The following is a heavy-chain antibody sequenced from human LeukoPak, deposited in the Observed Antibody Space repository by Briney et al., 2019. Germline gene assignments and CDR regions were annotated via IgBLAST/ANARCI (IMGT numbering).Heavy chain of an antibody. CDR3: AKEGYCSGGSCYSLDY. D-gene: IGHD2-15*01. CDR1: GFTFSSYG. V-gene: IGHV3-30*18. Sequence: GGSLRLSCAASGFTFSSYGMHWVRQAPGKGLEWVAVISYDGSNKYYADSVKGRFTIPRDNSKNTLYLQMNSLRAEDTAVYYCAKEGYCSGGSCYSLDYWGQGTLVTVSS. J-gene: IGHJ4*02. CDR2: ISYDGSNK.